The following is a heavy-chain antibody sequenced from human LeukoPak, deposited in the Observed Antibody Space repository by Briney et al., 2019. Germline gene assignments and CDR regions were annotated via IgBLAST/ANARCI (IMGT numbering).Heavy chain of an antibody. J-gene: IGHJ4*02. CDR1: GGSISSYY. Sequence: PSETLSLTCTVSGGSISSYYWSWIRQPPGKGLEWIGYIYYSGSTNYNPSLKSRVTISVDTSKNQFSLKLSSVTAADTAVYYCARSYCSSSSCYNPYFDYWGQGTLVTVSS. V-gene: IGHV4-59*08. CDR2: IYYSGST. D-gene: IGHD2-2*02. CDR3: ARSYCSSSSCYNPYFDY.